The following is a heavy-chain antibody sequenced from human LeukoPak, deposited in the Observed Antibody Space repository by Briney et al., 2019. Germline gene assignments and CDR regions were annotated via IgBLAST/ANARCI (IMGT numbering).Heavy chain of an antibody. CDR3: ARESESSGSYDY. CDR2: NRVDGGST. CDR1: GFMFHDYA. D-gene: IGHD3-22*01. V-gene: IGHV3-43*02. J-gene: IGHJ4*02. Sequence: GGSLRLSCAAPGFMFHDYAIHWVRQAPGKGLEWVSLNRVDGGSTFYADSVKGRFTISRDNSKNSLYLQMNSLRSDDTALYYCARESESSGSYDYWGQGTLVTVSS.